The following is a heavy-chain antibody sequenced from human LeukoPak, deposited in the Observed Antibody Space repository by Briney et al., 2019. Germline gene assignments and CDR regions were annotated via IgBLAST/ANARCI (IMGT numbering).Heavy chain of an antibody. CDR1: GYSFTRDW. CDR3: ARHEGGAYGGHYREDY. Sequence: GESLKISCKGSGYSFTRDWIAWVRQMPGKGLEWMGIIYPGDSDTRYSPSFQGQVTISADKSISTAYLQWSSLKASDTAVYYCARHEGGAYGGHYREDYWGQGTLVTVSS. D-gene: IGHD4-23*01. V-gene: IGHV5-51*01. J-gene: IGHJ4*02. CDR2: IYPGDSDT.